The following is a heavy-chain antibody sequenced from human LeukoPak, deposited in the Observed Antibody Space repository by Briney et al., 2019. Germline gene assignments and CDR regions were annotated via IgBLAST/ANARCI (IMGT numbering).Heavy chain of an antibody. D-gene: IGHD6-13*01. V-gene: IGHV4-4*07. CDR1: GGSISSYY. CDR3: ARLFPAAGTPYYYIMDV. J-gene: IGHJ6*02. Sequence: SETLSLTCTVSGGSISSYYWSWIRQPAGKGLEWIGRIYSSGSYNYNPSLKSRVTMSVDTSKNQFSLRLSSVTAADTAVYYCARLFPAAGTPYYYIMDVWRQGTTVTVSS. CDR2: IYSSGSY.